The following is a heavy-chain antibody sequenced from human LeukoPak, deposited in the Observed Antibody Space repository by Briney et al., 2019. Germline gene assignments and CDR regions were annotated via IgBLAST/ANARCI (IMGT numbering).Heavy chain of an antibody. J-gene: IGHJ4*02. D-gene: IGHD4-23*01. Sequence: ASVKVSCKASGGTFSSYAISWVRQAPGQGLEWMGRIIPILGIANYAQKFQGRVTITADKSTSTAYMELSSLRSEDTAVYYCARDSDYGGNSDPFDYWGQGTLVTVSS. CDR2: IIPILGIA. CDR1: GGTFSSYA. V-gene: IGHV1-69*04. CDR3: ARDSDYGGNSDPFDY.